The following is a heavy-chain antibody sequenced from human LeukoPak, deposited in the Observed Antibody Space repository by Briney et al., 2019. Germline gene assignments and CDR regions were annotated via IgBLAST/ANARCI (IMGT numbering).Heavy chain of an antibody. CDR1: GGSMSPYH. J-gene: IGHJ4*02. D-gene: IGHD6-19*01. V-gene: IGHV4-59*08. CDR3: ARAVSGRFDY. Sequence: SETLSLTCTVSGGSMSPYHWGWIRQPPGKGLEWTGHIYYSGSTNYNPSLNSRVTISVDTSKNQFSLRLSSVTAADTAIYYCARAVSGRFDYWGQGTLVTVSS. CDR2: IYYSGST.